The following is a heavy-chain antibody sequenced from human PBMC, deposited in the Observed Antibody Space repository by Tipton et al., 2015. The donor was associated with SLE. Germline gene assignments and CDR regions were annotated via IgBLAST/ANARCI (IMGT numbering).Heavy chain of an antibody. CDR3: ARGRSYDFWNFHH. CDR2: IYNGGRT. D-gene: IGHD3-3*01. CDR1: GGSISNYY. J-gene: IGHJ1*01. Sequence: TLSLTCTVSGGSISNYYWSWVRQPPGKGLEWIGFIYNGGRTRYNPSLESRVTMSVDTSKNQFSLTLRSVTAADTAVYYCARGRSYDFWNFHHWGQGTLVTVSP. V-gene: IGHV4-59*01.